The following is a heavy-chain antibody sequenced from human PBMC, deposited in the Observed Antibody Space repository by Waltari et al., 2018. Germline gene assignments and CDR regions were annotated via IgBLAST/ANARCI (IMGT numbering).Heavy chain of an antibody. D-gene: IGHD4-17*01. V-gene: IGHV3-21*01. CDR1: GFPFGAYT. CDR3: VRSDYGDYVGGYY. CDR2: ISSSSSFI. Sequence: EVQLVESGGGLVKPGGSLRLSCAASGFPFGAYTMSWVRQTPGKGLEWVSSISSSSSFIYYADSVKGRFTISRDNAKNSLFLQMNSLRAEDTSVYYCVRSDYGDYVGGYYWGQGTVVTVSS. J-gene: IGHJ4*02.